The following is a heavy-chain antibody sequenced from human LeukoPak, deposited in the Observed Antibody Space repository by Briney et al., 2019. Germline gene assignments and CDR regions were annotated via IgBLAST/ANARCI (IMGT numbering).Heavy chain of an antibody. CDR2: IRSKADGGTT. J-gene: IGHJ4*02. V-gene: IGHV3-49*03. CDR3: ARDDRPSGHDFDY. D-gene: IGHD6-6*01. CDR1: GFTFRDYN. Sequence: GGSLRLSCTASGFTFRDYNINWFRQAPGRGLEWVGFIRSKADGGTTEYAASVKGRFTISRDDSKNVAYLQINNLRAEDTALYYCARDDRPSGHDFDYWGQGTLVTVSS.